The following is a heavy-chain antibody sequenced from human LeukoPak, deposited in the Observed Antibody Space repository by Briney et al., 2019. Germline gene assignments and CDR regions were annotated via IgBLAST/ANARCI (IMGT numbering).Heavy chain of an antibody. D-gene: IGHD3-16*02. CDR1: GGSFSGYY. Sequence: SETLSLTCAVYGGSFSGYYWSWIRQLPGKGLEWIGEINHSGSTNYNPSLKSRVTISVDTSKNQFSLKLSSVTAADTAVYYCARYVWGSYPTFEDYWGQGTLVTVSS. V-gene: IGHV4-34*01. CDR2: INHSGST. J-gene: IGHJ4*02. CDR3: ARYVWGSYPTFEDY.